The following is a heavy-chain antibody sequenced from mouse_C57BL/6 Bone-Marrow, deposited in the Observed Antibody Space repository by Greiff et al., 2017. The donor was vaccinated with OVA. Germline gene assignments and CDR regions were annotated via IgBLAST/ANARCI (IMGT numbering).Heavy chain of an antibody. Sequence: VQLQQSGPELVKPGASVKISCKASGYSFTGYYMNWVKQSPEKSLEWIGEINPSTGGTTYNQKFKAKATLTVDKSSSTAYMQLKSLTSEDSAVYYCASYSSPYAMDYWGQGTSVTVSS. J-gene: IGHJ4*01. D-gene: IGHD1-1*01. CDR1: GYSFTGYY. V-gene: IGHV1-42*01. CDR2: INPSTGGT. CDR3: ASYSSPYAMDY.